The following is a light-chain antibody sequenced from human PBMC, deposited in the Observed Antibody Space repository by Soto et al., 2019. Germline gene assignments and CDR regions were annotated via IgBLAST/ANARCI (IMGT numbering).Light chain of an antibody. CDR2: AAS. CDR1: HGIRND. V-gene: IGKV1-6*01. Sequence: AIQMTQSPSSLSASVGDRVTITCRASHGIRNDLGWYQQKPGKAPKLLIYAASSLPSGVPSRFSGSGSGTDFTLTISSLQPEDFATYYCLQDYNYPWTFGQGTKVEIK. J-gene: IGKJ1*01. CDR3: LQDYNYPWT.